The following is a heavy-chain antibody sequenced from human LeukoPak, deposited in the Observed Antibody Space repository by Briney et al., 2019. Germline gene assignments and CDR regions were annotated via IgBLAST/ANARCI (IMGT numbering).Heavy chain of an antibody. CDR1: GFTFSSYG. CDR2: IWYDGSNK. J-gene: IGHJ3*02. D-gene: IGHD4-11*01. Sequence: PGGSLRLSCAASGFTFSSYGMHWVRQAPGKGLEWVAVIWYDGSNKYYADSVKGRFTISRDNSKNTLYLQMNSLRAEDTAVYYCARDRRYDYSCHAFDIWGQGTMVTVSS. CDR3: ARDRRYDYSCHAFDI. V-gene: IGHV3-33*01.